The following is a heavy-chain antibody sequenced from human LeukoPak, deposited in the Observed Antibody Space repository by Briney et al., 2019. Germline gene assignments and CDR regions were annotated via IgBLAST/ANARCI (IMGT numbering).Heavy chain of an antibody. V-gene: IGHV3-30-3*01. Sequence: GGSLRLSCAASGLTFITYAMHWVRQAPAKGLEWVAVISYDGSNEYYVDSVKGRFTISRDNSKNILYLQMNSLTAEDTAVYYCARDSLKNGYNYDYFDYWGQGTLVTVSS. CDR3: ARDSLKNGYNYDYFDY. CDR2: ISYDGSNE. J-gene: IGHJ4*02. CDR1: GLTFITYA. D-gene: IGHD5-24*01.